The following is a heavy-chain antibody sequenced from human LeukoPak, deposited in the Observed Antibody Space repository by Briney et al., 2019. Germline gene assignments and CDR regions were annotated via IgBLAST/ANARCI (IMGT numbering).Heavy chain of an antibody. D-gene: IGHD6-13*01. V-gene: IGHV3-7*01. CDR1: EFTFSRYW. Sequence: TGGSLRLSCAASEFTFSRYWMSWVRQAPGKGLEWVANIKEDGSEKYYVDSVKGRFTISRDNAKNSLYLQMNSLIADDTALYYCARDWARGSSWYGFDCWGQGTLVTVSS. CDR2: IKEDGSEK. J-gene: IGHJ4*02. CDR3: ARDWARGSSWYGFDC.